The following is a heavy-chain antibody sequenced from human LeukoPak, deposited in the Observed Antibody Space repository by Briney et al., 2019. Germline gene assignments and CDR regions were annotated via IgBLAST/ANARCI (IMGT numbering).Heavy chain of an antibody. CDR3: AREIGAFWSGYFSPLLDY. V-gene: IGHV3-30-3*01. CDR1: GFTFSSYA. CDR2: ISYDGSNK. Sequence: PGGSLRLSCAASGFTFSSYAMHWVRQAPGKGLEWVAVISYDGSNKYYADSVKGRFTISRDNAKNSLYLQMNSLRDEDTAVYYCAREIGAFWSGYFSPLLDYWGQGTLVTVSS. J-gene: IGHJ4*02. D-gene: IGHD3-3*01.